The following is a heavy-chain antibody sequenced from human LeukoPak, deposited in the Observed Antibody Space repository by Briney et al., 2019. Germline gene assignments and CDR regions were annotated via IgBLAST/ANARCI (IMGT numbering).Heavy chain of an antibody. CDR1: GGSISSYY. Sequence: SETLSLTCTVSGGSISSYYWSWIRQPAGKGLEWIGRIYTSGSTNYNPSLKSRVTMSVDTSKNQFSLKLSSVTAAATAVYYCARVGVLSIVVVSTSHYYYYMDVWGKGTTVTVSS. J-gene: IGHJ6*03. CDR3: ARVGVLSIVVVSTSHYYYYMDV. D-gene: IGHD3-22*01. V-gene: IGHV4-4*07. CDR2: IYTSGST.